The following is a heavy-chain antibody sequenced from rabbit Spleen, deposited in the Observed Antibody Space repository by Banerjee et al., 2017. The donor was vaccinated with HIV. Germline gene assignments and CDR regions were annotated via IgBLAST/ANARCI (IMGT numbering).Heavy chain of an antibody. V-gene: IGHV1S47*01. CDR1: GFDFSGYG. CDR3: ARDGAGGSYFAL. Sequence: QEQLVESGGGLVQPGGSLKLSCKASGFDFSGYGVSWVRQAPGKGLEWIGYIDPLFGSTYYANWVNGRFTISSHNAQNTLYLQLNSLTVADTATYFCARDGAGGSYFALWGQGTLVTVS. J-gene: IGHJ4*01. CDR2: IDPLFGST. D-gene: IGHD8-1*01.